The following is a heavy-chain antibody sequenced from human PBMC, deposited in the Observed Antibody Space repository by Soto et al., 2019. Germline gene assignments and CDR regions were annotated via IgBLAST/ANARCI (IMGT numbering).Heavy chain of an antibody. D-gene: IGHD6-19*01. V-gene: IGHV3-7*05. CDR1: GFTLSTYW. CDR3: VRDVSGWYGY. CDR2: INQDGSQK. J-gene: IGHJ4*01. Sequence: EVQLVESGGGLVQPGGSLRLSCAASGFTLSTYWMTWVRQTPDKGLQWVAKINQDGSQKYYVDSVRGRFTISRDNANNSLYLQMNSLRIEDTAVYYCVRDVSGWYGYWGQGTQVTVSS.